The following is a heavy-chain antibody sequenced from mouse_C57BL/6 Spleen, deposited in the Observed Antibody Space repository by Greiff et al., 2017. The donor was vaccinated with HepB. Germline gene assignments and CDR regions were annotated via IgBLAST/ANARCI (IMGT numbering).Heavy chain of an antibody. J-gene: IGHJ2*01. CDR3: ARESNDGYDFDY. Sequence: QVQLQQPGAELVKPGASVKMSCKASGYTFTSYWITWVKQRPGQGLEWIGDIYPGSGSTNYNEKFKSKATLTVDTSSSTAYMQLSSLTSEDAAVYYCARESNDGYDFDYWGQGTTLTVSS. CDR2: IYPGSGST. D-gene: IGHD2-3*01. CDR1: GYTFTSYW. V-gene: IGHV1-55*01.